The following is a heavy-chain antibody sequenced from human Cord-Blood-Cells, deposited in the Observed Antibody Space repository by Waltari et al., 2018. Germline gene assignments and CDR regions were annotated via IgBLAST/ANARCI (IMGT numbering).Heavy chain of an antibody. CDR2: IYYSGST. J-gene: IGHJ2*01. Sequence: QLQLQESGPGLVKPSETLSLTCTVSGGSISRSSYYWGWIRQPPGKGLEWIGSIYYSGSTYYNPSLKSRVTISVDTSKNQFSLKLSSVTAADTAVYYCARPKGTGGLNWYFDLWGRGTLVTVSS. V-gene: IGHV4-39*07. CDR3: ARPKGTGGLNWYFDL. CDR1: GGSISRSSYY. D-gene: IGHD3-10*01.